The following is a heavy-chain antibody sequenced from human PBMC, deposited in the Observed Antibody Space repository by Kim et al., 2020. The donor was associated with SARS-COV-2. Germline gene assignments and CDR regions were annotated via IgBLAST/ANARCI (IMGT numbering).Heavy chain of an antibody. CDR1: GFSFSGSN. CDR3: TAPKDV. V-gene: IGHV3-73*01. Sequence: GGSLRLSCAACGFSFSGSNIHWVRQASGKGLEWVARIRTKAGSYATAYSASVKGRFIISRDDSKNTAYLQMDSLKTEDTARYYCTAPKDVWGQGTTVTVS. J-gene: IGHJ6*02. CDR2: IRTKAGSYAT.